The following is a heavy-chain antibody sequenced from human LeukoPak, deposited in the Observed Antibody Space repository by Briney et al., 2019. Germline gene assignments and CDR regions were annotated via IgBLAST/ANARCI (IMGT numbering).Heavy chain of an antibody. Sequence: GGSLRLSCAASGFTFSSYWMHWVRQAPGKGLVWVSRINSDGSSTSYADSVKGRFTISRDNAKNTLYLQMNSLRAEDTAVYYCARGGGGDPTRIDYWGQGTLVTVSS. D-gene: IGHD2-21*02. CDR1: GFTFSSYW. J-gene: IGHJ4*02. CDR3: ARGGGGDPTRIDY. CDR2: INSDGSST. V-gene: IGHV3-74*01.